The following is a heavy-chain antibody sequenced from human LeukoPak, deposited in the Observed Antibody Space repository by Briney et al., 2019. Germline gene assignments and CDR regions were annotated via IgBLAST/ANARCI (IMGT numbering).Heavy chain of an antibody. CDR3: AREESSCSGGSCYIDY. D-gene: IGHD2-15*01. V-gene: IGHV1-2*02. Sequence: ASVKVSCKASGYTFTGYYMHWVRQAPGQGLEWMGWISPDSGDTNYAQKFQGRVPMTRDTPISAAYMELSRLTSDDTAVFYCAREESSCSGGSCYIDYWGQGTLVTVSS. CDR1: GYTFTGYY. CDR2: ISPDSGDT. J-gene: IGHJ4*02.